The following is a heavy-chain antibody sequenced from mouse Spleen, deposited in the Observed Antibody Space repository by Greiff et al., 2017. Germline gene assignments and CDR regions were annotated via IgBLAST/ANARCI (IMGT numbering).Heavy chain of an antibody. CDR3: ARRVRGAMDY. CDR1: GFTFSSYA. CDR2: ISSGGSYT. V-gene: IGHV5-9-3*01. J-gene: IGHJ4*01. Sequence: EVQGVESGGGLVKPGGSLKLSCAASGFTFSSYAMSWVRQTPEKRLEWVATISSGGSYTYYPDSVKGRFTISRDNAKNTLYLQMSSLRSEDTAMYYCARRVRGAMDYWGQGTSVTVSS. D-gene: IGHD2-14*01.